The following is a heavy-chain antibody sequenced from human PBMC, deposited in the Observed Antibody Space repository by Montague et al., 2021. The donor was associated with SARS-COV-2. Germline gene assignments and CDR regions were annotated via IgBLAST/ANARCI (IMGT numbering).Heavy chain of an antibody. D-gene: IGHD1-14*01. CDR3: ARRIHGTYYFDY. J-gene: IGHJ4*02. CDR1: GYRFSSYW. Sequence: QSGAEVKKPGESLKISCKGSGYRFSSYWIGWVRQMSGKGLEWMGIIYPGDSDTRYSPSFQGQVTISADKSITTAYLQWSSLEASDTAMYYCARRIHGTYYFDYWGQGTLVTVSS. V-gene: IGHV5-51*01. CDR2: IYPGDSDT.